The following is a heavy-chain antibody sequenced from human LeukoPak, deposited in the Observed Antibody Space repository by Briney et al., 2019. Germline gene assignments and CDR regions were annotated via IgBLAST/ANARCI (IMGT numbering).Heavy chain of an antibody. D-gene: IGHD3-10*01. V-gene: IGHV4-39*01. CDR1: GDSISSSNCY. Sequence: SETLSLTCTVSGDSISSSNCYWGWIRQPPGKGLEWIGSIYFSGGTYYNASLKSRVTISVDTSKNQFSLKLSSVTAADTAVYYCARQVISYYYYMDVWGKGTTVTISS. CDR2: IYFSGGT. J-gene: IGHJ6*03. CDR3: ARQVISYYYYMDV.